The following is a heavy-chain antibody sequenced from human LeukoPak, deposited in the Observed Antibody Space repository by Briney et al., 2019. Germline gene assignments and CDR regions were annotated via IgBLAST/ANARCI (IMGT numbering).Heavy chain of an antibody. V-gene: IGHV3-7*01. J-gene: IGHJ4*02. CDR2: IKQDGSEK. D-gene: IGHD3/OR15-3a*01. CDR1: GFTFSSYW. CDR3: ARDRGTGGGGLYYFDY. Sequence: GGSLRLSCAASGFTFSSYWMSWVRQAPGKGLEWVANIKQDGSEKYYVDSVKGRFTISRDNAKNSLYLQMNSLRAEDTAVYYCARDRGTGGGGLYYFDYWGQGTLVTVSS.